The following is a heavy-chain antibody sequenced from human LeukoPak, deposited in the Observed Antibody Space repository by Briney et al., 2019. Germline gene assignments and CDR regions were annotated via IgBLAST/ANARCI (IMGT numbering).Heavy chain of an antibody. CDR1: GYTFTSYG. CDR2: ISAYNGNI. CDR3: ARDRGASSGWLPDHYYYYGMDV. J-gene: IGHJ6*02. D-gene: IGHD6-19*01. Sequence: GASVKVSCKASGYTFTSYGISWVRQAPGQGLEWMGWISAYNGNINYAQKLQGRVTMTTDTSTSTAYMELRSLRSDDTAVYYCARDRGASSGWLPDHYYYYGMDVWGPGTTVTVSS. V-gene: IGHV1-18*01.